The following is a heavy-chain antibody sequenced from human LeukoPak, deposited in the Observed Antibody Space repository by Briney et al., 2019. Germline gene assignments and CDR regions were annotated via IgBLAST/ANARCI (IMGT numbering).Heavy chain of an antibody. CDR2: INPNSGGT. Sequence: ASVKVSCKASGYTFTGYYMHWVRQAPGQGLEWMGCINPNSGGTKYAQKFQGGVTLTRDTSISTAYMELSRLRSEDTAVYYCARVSTSYYFTYWGRGTLVTVSS. D-gene: IGHD1-26*01. CDR3: ARVSTSYYFTY. J-gene: IGHJ4*02. V-gene: IGHV1-2*02. CDR1: GYTFTGYY.